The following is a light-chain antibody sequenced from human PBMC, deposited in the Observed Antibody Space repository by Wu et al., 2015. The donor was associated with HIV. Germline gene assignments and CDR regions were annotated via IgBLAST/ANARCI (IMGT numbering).Light chain of an antibody. J-gene: IGKJ1*01. V-gene: IGKV3-15*01. Sequence: MTQSPSTLSASVGDRVTITCRASQSVSTNLAWYQQKPGQAPKLLIYGASTRASVIPARFSGSGSGTEFTLTISSMQSEDFAVYYCQHYNNWRWTFGQGTKVEIK. CDR1: QSVSTN. CDR3: QHYNNWRWT. CDR2: GAS.